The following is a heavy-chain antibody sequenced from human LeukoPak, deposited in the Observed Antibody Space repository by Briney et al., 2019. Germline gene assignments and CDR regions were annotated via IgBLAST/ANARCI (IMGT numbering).Heavy chain of an antibody. V-gene: IGHV3-9*03. J-gene: IGHJ3*02. CDR1: GVTFDDYA. Sequence: PGRSLRLSWAVSGVTFDDYAMHWVRQAPGKGLEWVSGISWNSGSLVYVDSVKGRFTIFIDNAKNSLYLQMNSLRAEHMALYYCAKGYCSSTRCAFDIWGQGTMVTVSS. CDR3: AKGYCSSTRCAFDI. D-gene: IGHD2-2*01. CDR2: ISWNSGSL.